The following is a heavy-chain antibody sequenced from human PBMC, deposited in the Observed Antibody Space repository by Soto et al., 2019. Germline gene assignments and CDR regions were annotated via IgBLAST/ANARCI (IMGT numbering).Heavy chain of an antibody. J-gene: IGHJ3*01. CDR2: ISSSSSYI. CDR1: GFTFSSYS. V-gene: IGHV3-21*01. CDR3: ATRSGGGGAFDF. D-gene: IGHD3-10*01. Sequence: GGSLRLSCAASGFTFSSYSMNWVRQAPGKGLEWVSSISSSSSYIYYADSVKGRFTISRDNAKNSLYLQMNSVRAGDTAVYYCATRSGGGGAFDFWGQGTMVTV.